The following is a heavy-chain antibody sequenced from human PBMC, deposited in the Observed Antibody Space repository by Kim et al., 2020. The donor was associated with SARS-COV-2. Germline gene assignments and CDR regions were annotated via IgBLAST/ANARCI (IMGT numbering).Heavy chain of an antibody. CDR1: GFTFEDYT. J-gene: IGHJ6*02. Sequence: GGSLRLSCAASGFTFEDYTMHWFRQAPGKGLEWVSLISWDGGSTYSSDSVKGRFTISRDNSKNSLDLQMNSPRTEDTALYYCAKDLTTVVTWGGMDVWC. D-gene: IGHD4-17*01. CDR3: AKDLTTVVTWGGMDV. V-gene: IGHV3-43*01. CDR2: ISWDGGST.